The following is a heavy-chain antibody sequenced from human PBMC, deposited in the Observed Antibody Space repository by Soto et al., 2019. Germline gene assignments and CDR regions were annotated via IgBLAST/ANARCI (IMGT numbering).Heavy chain of an antibody. D-gene: IGHD4-17*01. CDR2: IIPILGTA. J-gene: IGHJ3*02. CDR1: GVTFSSYA. Sequence: QVQLVQSGAEVKKPVSSVKVSCNASGVTFSSYAISWVRQAPGQGLEWMGGIIPILGTANYAQKCQGRVTITADESTSTAYMELSSLRSEDTAVYYCARLTTVVTLADIWGQGTMVTVSS. CDR3: ARLTTVVTLADI. V-gene: IGHV1-69*01.